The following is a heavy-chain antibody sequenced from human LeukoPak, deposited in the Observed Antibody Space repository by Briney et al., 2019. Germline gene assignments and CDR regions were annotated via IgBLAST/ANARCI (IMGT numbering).Heavy chain of an antibody. J-gene: IGHJ3*02. Sequence: SQTLSLTCTVSGGSISSVDHYWSWIRQTPGKGLEWIGYIHYSGTTYYNPSLKSRFSMSVDTSKNQFSLNLMSVTAADTALYYCATTSSVEIPTWAYAFDIWGRGTRVTVSS. CDR1: GGSISSVDHY. CDR2: IHYSGTT. CDR3: ATTSSVEIPTWAYAFDI. D-gene: IGHD5-24*01. V-gene: IGHV4-30-4*08.